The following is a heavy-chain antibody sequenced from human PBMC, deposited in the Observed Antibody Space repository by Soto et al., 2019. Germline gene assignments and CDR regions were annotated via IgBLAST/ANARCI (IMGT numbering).Heavy chain of an antibody. J-gene: IGHJ6*02. CDR2: LNQDGSAT. CDR3: VRGTNDWPGMDV. Sequence: VQLVESGGGSVQPGGSLRLSCAVSGFTFSHYWMHWVRQAPGKGLACVSRLNQDGSATNYADSVKGRFTVSRDNAKNTLYLQMNNLRVEDTGLYFCVRGTNDWPGMDVWGQGTTVTVS. V-gene: IGHV3-74*01. D-gene: IGHD3-9*01. CDR1: GFTFSHYW.